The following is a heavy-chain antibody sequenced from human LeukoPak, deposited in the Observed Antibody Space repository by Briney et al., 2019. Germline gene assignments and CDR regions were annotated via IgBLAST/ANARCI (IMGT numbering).Heavy chain of an antibody. D-gene: IGHD5-12*01. CDR3: ARAIGEYSGYARDDAFDI. CDR1: GYTFTGYY. CDR2: INPNSGGT. J-gene: IGHJ3*02. Sequence: ASVKVSCKASGYTFTGYYMHWVRQAPGQGLEWMGWINPNSGGTNYAQKFQGRVTMTRDTSISTAYMELSRLRSEDMAVYYCARAIGEYSGYARDDAFDIWGQGTMVTVSS. V-gene: IGHV1-2*02.